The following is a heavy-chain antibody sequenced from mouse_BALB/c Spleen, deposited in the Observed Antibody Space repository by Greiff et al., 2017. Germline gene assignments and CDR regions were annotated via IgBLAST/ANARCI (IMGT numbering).Heavy chain of an antibody. V-gene: IGHV1-80*01. Sequence: VQLPPSGAELVRPGSSVQISCQASGYAFSSFWLNWVKQRPGPGLEWIGQIYPGDGDTNYNGKFKGKATLTADKASSTAYMQLSSLTSEDTAVYDCARAHRDGEAWCAYWGQGTLVTVSA. CDR3: ARAHRDGEAWCAY. CDR1: GYAFSSFW. J-gene: IGHJ3*01. CDR2: IYPGDGDT. D-gene: IGHD2-14*01.